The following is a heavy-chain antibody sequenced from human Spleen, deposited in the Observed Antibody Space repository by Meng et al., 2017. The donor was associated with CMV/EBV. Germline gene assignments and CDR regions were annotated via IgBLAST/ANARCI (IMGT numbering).Heavy chain of an antibody. J-gene: IGHJ6*02. V-gene: IGHV3-30*03. CDR1: TFNFSTYG. CDR3: ASDVSGPVIFFYYGMDV. CDR2: VSYDGRNK. D-gene: IGHD3/OR15-3a*01. Sequence: GESLKISCAVSTFNFSTYGMHWVRQAPGKGPEWVAVVSYDGRNKFYADSVKGRFTISRDNSKNTLYLQMNSLRPEDTAVYYCASDVSGPVIFFYYGMDVWGPGTTVTVSS.